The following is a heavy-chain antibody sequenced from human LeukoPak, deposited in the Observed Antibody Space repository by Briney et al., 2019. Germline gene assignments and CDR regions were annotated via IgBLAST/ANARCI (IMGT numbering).Heavy chain of an antibody. Sequence: SETLSLTCTVSGGSISSDYWSWIRQPPGKGLEWIGYIYYSGRTYYNPSLKSRITISVDTSKNQFSLRLSSVTAADTAVYYCARDDHSNYRFDYWGQGTLVTVSS. CDR2: IYYSGRT. V-gene: IGHV4-59*01. CDR1: GGSISSDY. CDR3: ARDDHSNYRFDY. D-gene: IGHD4-11*01. J-gene: IGHJ4*02.